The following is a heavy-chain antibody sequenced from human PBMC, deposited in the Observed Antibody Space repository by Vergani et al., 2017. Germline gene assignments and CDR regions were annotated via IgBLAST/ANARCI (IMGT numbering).Heavy chain of an antibody. CDR3: ARGVGGALNWFDP. D-gene: IGHD1-26*01. J-gene: IGHJ5*02. CDR2: INHSGST. Sequence: QVQLQRWGAGLLKPSETLSLTCAVYGGSFSGYYWSWIRQPPGKGLEWIGEINHSGSTNYNPSLKSRVTISVDTSKNQFSLKLSSVTAADRAVYYCARGVGGALNWFDPWGQGTLVTVSS. V-gene: IGHV4-34*01. CDR1: GGSFSGYY.